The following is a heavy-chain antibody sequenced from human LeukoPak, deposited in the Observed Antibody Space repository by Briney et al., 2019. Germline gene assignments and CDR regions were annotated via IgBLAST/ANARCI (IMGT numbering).Heavy chain of an antibody. CDR1: GFSFSGHW. CDR2: ISPTGSTT. CDR3: ARGPNSNWSGLDF. Sequence: GSLSLSCTASGFSFSGHWMHWARQLPGKGLVWVSRISPTGSTTSYADSVKGRFTVSRDNAKNTLYLQVNNLRAEDTAVYYCARGPNSNWSGLDFWGQGTLLTVSS. D-gene: IGHD6-6*01. V-gene: IGHV3-74*01. J-gene: IGHJ4*02.